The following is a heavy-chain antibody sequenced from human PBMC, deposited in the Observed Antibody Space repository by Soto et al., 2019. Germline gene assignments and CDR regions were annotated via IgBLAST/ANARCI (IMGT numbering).Heavy chain of an antibody. V-gene: IGHV4-39*01. D-gene: IGHD6-13*01. CDR2: IYFSGST. J-gene: IGHJ5*02. CDR1: DGSISSVSYY. Sequence: LPETLSLTCTVSDGSISSVSYYWGWIRQPPGKGLEWIGTIYFSGSTYYNPSLRSRVTMSVDTSKNQFSLNLSSVTAADTAVYYCARHDIAAAGTHWFDTWGQGTLVTVSS. CDR3: ARHDIAAAGTHWFDT.